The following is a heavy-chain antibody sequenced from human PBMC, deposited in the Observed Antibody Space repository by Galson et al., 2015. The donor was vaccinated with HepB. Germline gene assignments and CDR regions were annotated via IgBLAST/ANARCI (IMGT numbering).Heavy chain of an antibody. V-gene: IGHV3-30-3*01. J-gene: IGHJ4*02. Sequence: SLRLSCAASGFTFNTYTMHWVRQAPGKGLEWVTVISHDGSNKYFADSVRGRFTVSRDYSKNTLYLQMNSLRADDTAVYYCARDLGRFGEFGVDYWGQGTLVTVSS. D-gene: IGHD3-10*01. CDR1: GFTFNTYT. CDR3: ARDLGRFGEFGVDY. CDR2: ISHDGSNK.